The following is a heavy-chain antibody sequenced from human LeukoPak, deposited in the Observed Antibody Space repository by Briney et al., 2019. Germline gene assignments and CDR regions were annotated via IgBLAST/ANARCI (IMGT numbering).Heavy chain of an antibody. CDR2: IDWDDDK. CDR1: GFSLSTSGMC. CDR3: ARSTYYYDSSGSYYYYYYYMDV. V-gene: IGHV2-70*11. J-gene: IGHJ6*03. D-gene: IGHD3-22*01. Sequence: SGPALVKPTQTLTLTCTFSGFSLSTSGMCVSWIRQPPGKALEWLARIDWDDDKYYGTSLKTRLTISKDTSKNQVVLTMTNMDPVDTATYYCARSTYYYDSSGSYYYYYYYMDVWGKGTTVTVSS.